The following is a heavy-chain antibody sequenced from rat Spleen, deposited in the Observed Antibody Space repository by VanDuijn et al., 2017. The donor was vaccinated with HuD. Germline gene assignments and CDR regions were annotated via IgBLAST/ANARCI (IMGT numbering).Heavy chain of an antibody. CDR3: ARLIYYYSYYFDY. J-gene: IGHJ2*01. Sequence: EVQLVESGGGLVQPGRSLKLSCVASGFTFSNYDMAWVRQAPTKGLEWIAFISTGGGNTYYRDSVKGRFTISRDNAKNTQYLQMDSLRSEDTATYYCARLIYYYSYYFDYWGQGVMVTVSS. CDR1: GFTFSNYD. V-gene: IGHV5S13*01. CDR2: ISTGGGNT. D-gene: IGHD1-2*01.